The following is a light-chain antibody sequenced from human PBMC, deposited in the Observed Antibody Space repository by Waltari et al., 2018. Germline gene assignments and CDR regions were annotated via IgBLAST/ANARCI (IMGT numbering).Light chain of an antibody. J-gene: IGKJ5*01. CDR2: AAS. Sequence: DIQMTQSPSSVSASVGDRITIPCRASQGISNWLAWYQQKPGKAPKLLIYAASVLEIGVPSRFRGSGYGTDFTSTISSPQPEDFATYYCQQANGFLTFGQGTRLDI. CDR1: QGISNW. V-gene: IGKV1-12*01. CDR3: QQANGFLT.